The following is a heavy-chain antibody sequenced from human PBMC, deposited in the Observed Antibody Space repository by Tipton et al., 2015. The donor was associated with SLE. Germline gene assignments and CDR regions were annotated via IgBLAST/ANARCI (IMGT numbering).Heavy chain of an antibody. D-gene: IGHD3-16*01. CDR1: GFTFSSYA. J-gene: IGHJ5*02. Sequence: LRLSCAASGFTFSSYAMHWIRQPPGKGLEWIGEINHSGSTNYNPSLKSRVTISVDTSKNQFSLKLSSVTAADTAVYYCARGISLGSRYDYVWVPWGQGTLVTVSS. CDR2: INHSGST. V-gene: IGHV4-34*01. CDR3: ARGISLGSRYDYVWVP.